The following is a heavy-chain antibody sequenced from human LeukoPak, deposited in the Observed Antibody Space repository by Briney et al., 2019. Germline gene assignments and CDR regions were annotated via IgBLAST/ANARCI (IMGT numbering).Heavy chain of an antibody. CDR2: INHSGST. D-gene: IGHD6-19*01. V-gene: IGHV4-34*01. Sequence: PSETLSLTCAVYGGSFSGYYWNWIRQPPGKGLEWIGEINHSGSTNYNPSLKSRVTISVDTSKNQFSLKLSSVTAADTAVYYGARHSSGWYSRFEWFDPWGQGTLVTVSS. CDR3: ARHSSGWYSRFEWFDP. CDR1: GGSFSGYY. J-gene: IGHJ5*02.